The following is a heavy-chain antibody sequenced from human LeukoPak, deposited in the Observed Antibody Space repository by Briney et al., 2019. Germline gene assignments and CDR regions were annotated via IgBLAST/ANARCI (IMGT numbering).Heavy chain of an antibody. D-gene: IGHD1-1*01. Sequence: SETLSLTCSVSGGSISSTSYYWGWIRQPPGKGLEWIGSIYYSGSTYYKPSLNSRVTISVDTSKNKFSLKLSSVTAADTAVYYCARHTWNDGPMGYFDYWGQGTLVTVSS. CDR3: ARHTWNDGPMGYFDY. CDR2: IYYSGST. V-gene: IGHV4-39*01. CDR1: GGSISSTSYY. J-gene: IGHJ4*02.